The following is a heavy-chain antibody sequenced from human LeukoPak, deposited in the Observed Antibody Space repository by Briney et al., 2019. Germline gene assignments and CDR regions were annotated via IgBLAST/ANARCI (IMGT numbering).Heavy chain of an antibody. J-gene: IGHJ5*02. CDR3: ARGDMSLGGWFDP. CDR1: GGSISSGSYY. V-gene: IGHV4-61*02. Sequence: PSETLSLTCTVSGGSISSGSYYWSWIRQPAGKGLEWIGRIYTSGSTNYNPSLKSRVTISVDTSKNQFSLKLSSVTAADTAVYYCARGDMSLGGWFDPWGQGTLVTVSS. D-gene: IGHD5/OR15-5a*01. CDR2: IYTSGST.